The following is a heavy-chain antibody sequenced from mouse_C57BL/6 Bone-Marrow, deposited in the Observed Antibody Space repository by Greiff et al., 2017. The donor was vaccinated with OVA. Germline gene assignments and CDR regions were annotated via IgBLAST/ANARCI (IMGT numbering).Heavy chain of an antibody. CDR3: ARGVIYYDYGGYFDV. D-gene: IGHD2-4*01. CDR1: GYTFTSYG. J-gene: IGHJ1*03. Sequence: VKLVESGAELARPGASVKLSCKASGYTFTSYGISWVKQRTGQGLEWIGEIYPRSGNTYYNEKFKGKATLTADKSSSTAYMELRSLTSEDSAVYVCARGVIYYDYGGYFDVWGTGTMVTVSS. CDR2: IYPRSGNT. V-gene: IGHV1-81*01.